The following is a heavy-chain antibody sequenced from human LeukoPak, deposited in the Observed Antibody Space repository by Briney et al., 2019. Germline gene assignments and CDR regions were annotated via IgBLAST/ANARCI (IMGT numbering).Heavy chain of an antibody. V-gene: IGHV3-23*01. CDR3: LGYCSGGRCYSGGH. CDR2: ISDSGVNT. D-gene: IGHD2-15*01. CDR1: GFTFSSYA. J-gene: IGHJ4*02. Sequence: GGSLRLSCAASGFTFSSYAMSWARQVPGKGLEWVAGISDSGVNTYHADPVKGRFTISRDNSKNTQYLQMNSLRAEDTAIYYCLGYCSGGRCYSGGHWGQGTLVTVSS.